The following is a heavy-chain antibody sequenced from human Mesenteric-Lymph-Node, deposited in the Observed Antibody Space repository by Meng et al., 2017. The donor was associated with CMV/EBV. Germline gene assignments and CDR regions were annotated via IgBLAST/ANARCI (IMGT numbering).Heavy chain of an antibody. J-gene: IGHJ3*02. CDR3: ARHSPIAAHKHRAFDI. Sequence: KVSCKGSGYSFTSYWIGWVRQMPGKGLEWMGIIYPGDSDTRYSPSFQGQVTISADKSISTAYLQWSSLKASDTAMYYCARHSPIAAHKHRAFDIWGQGTMVTVSS. CDR1: GYSFTSYW. V-gene: IGHV5-51*01. D-gene: IGHD6-6*01. CDR2: IYPGDSDT.